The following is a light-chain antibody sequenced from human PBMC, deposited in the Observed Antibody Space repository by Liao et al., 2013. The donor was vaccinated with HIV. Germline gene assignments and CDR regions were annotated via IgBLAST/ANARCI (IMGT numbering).Light chain of an antibody. Sequence: SYVLTQPPSVSVAPGKTARIICGGNNIGTKNVHWYQLKPGQAPVLVIYYDSDRPSGIPERFSGSNSGNTATLTISRVEAGDEADYSCQVWDSTSDHYVFGTGTKVTVL. CDR1: NIGTKN. CDR2: YDS. V-gene: IGLV3-21*01. CDR3: QVWDSTSDHYV. J-gene: IGLJ1*01.